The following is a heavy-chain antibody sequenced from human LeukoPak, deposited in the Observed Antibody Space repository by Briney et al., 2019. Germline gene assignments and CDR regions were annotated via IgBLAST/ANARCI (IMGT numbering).Heavy chain of an antibody. CDR1: GGSISSTYYY. CDR2: ISYSGST. J-gene: IGHJ3*02. V-gene: IGHV4-39*02. CDR3: ARESSRNAFDI. Sequence: SSETLSLTCTVSGGSISSTYYYWGWIRQPPRKGLEWIGSISYSGSTYYNPSLKSRVTISADTSKNQFSLKLNSVTAADTAVYYRARESSRNAFDIWGQGTMVTVSS.